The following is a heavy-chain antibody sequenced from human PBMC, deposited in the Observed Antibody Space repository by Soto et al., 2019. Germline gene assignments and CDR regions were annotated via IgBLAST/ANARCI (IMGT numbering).Heavy chain of an antibody. CDR2: ISDNSSVI. J-gene: IGHJ4*02. CDR1: GCTCSTYS. CDR3: ARDRDAYCSKGICSGPYFDY. D-gene: IGHD2-8*01. V-gene: IGHV3-48*02. Sequence: PXGSLKLSCSASGCTCSTYSINWVRQAPGKGLEWISYISDNSSVIYYADAVKGRFTISRDNAKNSLYLQMNSLRDEDTAVYYCARDRDAYCSKGICSGPYFDYWGQGPLVTVS.